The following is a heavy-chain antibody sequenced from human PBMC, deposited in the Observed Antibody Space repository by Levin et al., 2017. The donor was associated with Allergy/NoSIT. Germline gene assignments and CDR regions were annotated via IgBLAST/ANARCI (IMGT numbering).Heavy chain of an antibody. V-gene: IGHV4-31*01. J-gene: IGHJ2*01. CDR1: GGSISSAAHY. CDR2: ISYSGST. CDR3: ARGPRDPGYFDR. Sequence: SETLSLTCTVSGGSISSAAHYWSRIRQYPEKGREGIGYISYSGSTSYNAARKSPVCISLDTSNNQFSLRLPSVPAAHTAVCFCARGPRDPGYFDRWGRGTLVTVSS.